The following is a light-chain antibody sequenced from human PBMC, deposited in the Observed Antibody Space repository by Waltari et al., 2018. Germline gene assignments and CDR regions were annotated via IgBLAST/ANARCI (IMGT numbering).Light chain of an antibody. CDR1: QSVHSRY. CDR3: HQYGTSPWT. CDR2: GAT. V-gene: IGKV3-20*01. Sequence: ELVLTQSPGTLSLSPGDRATLYCRASQSVHSRYLAWYQQKPGQAPRLLISGATSGAIGIPDRFSGSGSGTDFTLTISRLEPEDFAVYYCHQYGTSPWTFGRGTKVEIK. J-gene: IGKJ1*01.